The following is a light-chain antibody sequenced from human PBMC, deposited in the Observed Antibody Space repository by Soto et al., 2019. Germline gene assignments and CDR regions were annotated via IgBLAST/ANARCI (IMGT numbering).Light chain of an antibody. V-gene: IGKV3-15*01. CDR2: GAS. CDR3: QQYDNWPWT. J-gene: IGKJ1*01. CDR1: QSVSSS. Sequence: EMVMTQSPATLSVSPGEKATLSCRASQSVSSSLAWYQQIPGQAPRLLIYGASTRATSIPARFSGSGSGTDFTLTISSLQAEDFAIDYCQQYDNWPWTFGQGTKVEIK.